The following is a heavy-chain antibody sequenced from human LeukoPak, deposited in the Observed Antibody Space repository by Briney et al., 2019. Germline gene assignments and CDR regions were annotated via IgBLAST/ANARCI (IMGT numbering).Heavy chain of an antibody. V-gene: IGHV1-46*01. J-gene: IGHJ4*02. Sequence: ASVKVSCKASGYTFTSYYMHWVRQAPGQGLEWMGMINPSGGSTSYAQKFQGRVTMTRDMSTSTVYMELSSLRSEDTAVYYCARDEPNCSSTSCYPSYYFNYWGQGTLVTVSS. CDR2: INPSGGST. CDR3: ARDEPNCSSTSCYPSYYFNY. D-gene: IGHD2-2*01. CDR1: GYTFTSYY.